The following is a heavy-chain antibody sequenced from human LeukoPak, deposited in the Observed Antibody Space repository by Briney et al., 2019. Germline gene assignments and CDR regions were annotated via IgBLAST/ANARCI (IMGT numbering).Heavy chain of an antibody. CDR3: EGGGGRVGVRGVMIDY. CDR1: GYTFTSYG. J-gene: IGHJ4*02. CDR2: ISAYNGNT. V-gene: IGHV1-18*01. D-gene: IGHD3-10*01. Sequence: GASVKVSCKASGYTFTSYGISWVRQAPGQGLEWMGWISAYNGNTNYAQKLQGRVTMTTDTSTGTAYMELRSLRSDDTTVYYCEGGGGRVGVRGVMIDYWGQGTLVTVSS.